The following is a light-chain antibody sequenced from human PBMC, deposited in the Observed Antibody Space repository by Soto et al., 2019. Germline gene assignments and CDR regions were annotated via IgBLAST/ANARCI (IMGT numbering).Light chain of an antibody. Sequence: IVLTQSPGTLSLSPGERATLSCRASQRVISDYLNWYQQKPGQAPRLLIYGASNSATGIPDRFSGSGSGTDFTLTISRLEPEDFAVYYCQQYGRSPLFTFGPGTTVDIK. CDR3: QQYGRSPLFT. V-gene: IGKV3-20*01. CDR2: GAS. CDR1: QRVISDY. J-gene: IGKJ3*01.